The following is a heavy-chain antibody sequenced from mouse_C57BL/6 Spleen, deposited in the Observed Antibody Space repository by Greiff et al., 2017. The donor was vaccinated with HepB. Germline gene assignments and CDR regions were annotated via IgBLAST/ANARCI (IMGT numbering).Heavy chain of an antibody. CDR2: ISSGGSYT. D-gene: IGHD6-1*01. CDR1: GFTFSSYG. V-gene: IGHV5-6*01. J-gene: IGHJ2*01. Sequence: EVKVVESGGDLVKPGGSLKLSCAASGFTFSSYGMSWVRQTPDKRLEWVATISSGGSYTYYPDSVKGRFTISRDNAKNTLYLQMSSLKSEDTAMYYCARLRASPFDYWGQGTTLTVSS. CDR3: ARLRASPFDY.